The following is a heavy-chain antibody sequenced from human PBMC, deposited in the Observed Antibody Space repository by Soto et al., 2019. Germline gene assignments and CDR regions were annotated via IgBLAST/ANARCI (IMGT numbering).Heavy chain of an antibody. D-gene: IGHD5-12*01. Sequence: ASVKVSCKASGGTFSSYAISWVRQAPGQGLEWMGGIIPIFGTANYAQKFQGRVTITADKSTSTAYMELSSLRSEDTAVYYCASDIRKGYSGFQTEYYYYYGMDAWGQGTTVTVSS. CDR3: ASDIRKGYSGFQTEYYYYYGMDA. V-gene: IGHV1-69*06. CDR2: IIPIFGTA. J-gene: IGHJ6*02. CDR1: GGTFSSYA.